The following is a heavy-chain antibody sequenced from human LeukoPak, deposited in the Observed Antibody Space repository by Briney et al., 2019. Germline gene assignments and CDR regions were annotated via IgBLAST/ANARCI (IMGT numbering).Heavy chain of an antibody. CDR2: ISRTI. J-gene: IGHJ3*02. Sequence: GGSLRLSCAASGFTFSDYYVGWIRQAPGKGLEWISYISRTIYYADSVKGRFTISRDNAKNSLYLQMNSLRAEDTAVYYCARRIWGADSQSHTFDIWGQGSMVTVSS. CDR1: GFTFSDYY. V-gene: IGHV3-11*01. CDR3: ARRIWGADSQSHTFDI. D-gene: IGHD3-16*01.